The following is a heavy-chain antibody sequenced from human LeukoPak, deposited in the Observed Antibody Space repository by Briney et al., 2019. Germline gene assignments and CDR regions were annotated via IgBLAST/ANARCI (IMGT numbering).Heavy chain of an antibody. CDR3: ARVLRYFDWLPRD. CDR1: GFTVSSNY. CDR2: IYSGGST. V-gene: IGHV3-53*01. Sequence: GGSLRLSCAASGFTVSSNYMSWVRQAPGKGLEWVSVIYSGGSTYYADSVKGRFTISRDNSKNTLYLQMNSLRAEDTAVYYCARVLRYFDWLPRDWGQGALVTVSS. D-gene: IGHD3-9*01. J-gene: IGHJ4*02.